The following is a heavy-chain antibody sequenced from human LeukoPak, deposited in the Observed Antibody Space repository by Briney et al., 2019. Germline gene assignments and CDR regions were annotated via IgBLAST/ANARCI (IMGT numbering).Heavy chain of an antibody. CDR3: TRGHDGYSY. CDR2: ISSSGIT. CDR1: GGSISSYY. Sequence: SETLSLTCTVSGGSISSYYWSWIRQPPGKGLEWIGYISSSGITNYNPSLNSRLTISLDTSKNQFSLELRSVTAADTAVYYCTRGHDGYSYWGQGRLVTVSS. J-gene: IGHJ4*02. D-gene: IGHD5-24*01. V-gene: IGHV4-59*12.